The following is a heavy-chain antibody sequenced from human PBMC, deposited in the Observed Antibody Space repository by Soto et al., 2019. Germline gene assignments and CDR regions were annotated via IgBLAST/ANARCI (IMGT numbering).Heavy chain of an antibody. CDR1: GYTFTGYY. J-gene: IGHJ4*02. V-gene: IGHV1-2*04. D-gene: IGHD6-19*01. CDR3: ARGGAAVAGTTLRYYFDY. Sequence: ASVKVSCKASGYTFTGYYMHWVRQAPGQGLEWMGWINPNSGGTNYAQKFQGWVTMTRDTSISTAYMELSRLRSDDTAVYYCARGGAAVAGTTLRYYFDYWGQGTLVTVSS. CDR2: INPNSGGT.